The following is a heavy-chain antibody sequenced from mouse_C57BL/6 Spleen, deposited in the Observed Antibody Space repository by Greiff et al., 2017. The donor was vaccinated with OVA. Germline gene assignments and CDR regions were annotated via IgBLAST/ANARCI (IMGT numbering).Heavy chain of an antibody. D-gene: IGHD3-2*02. V-gene: IGHV1-81*01. CDR3: ARARDSSGYLFAY. J-gene: IGHJ3*01. CDR2: IYPRSGNT. CDR1: GYTFTSYG. Sequence: VKLQESGAELARPGASVKLSCKASGYTFTSYGISWVKQRTGQGLEWIGEIYPRSGNTYYNEKFKGKATLTADKSSSTAYMELRSLTSEDSAVYFCARARDSSGYLFAYWGQGTLVTVSA.